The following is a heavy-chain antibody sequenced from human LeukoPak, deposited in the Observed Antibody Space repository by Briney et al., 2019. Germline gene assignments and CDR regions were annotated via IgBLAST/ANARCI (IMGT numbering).Heavy chain of an antibody. D-gene: IGHD3-22*01. CDR1: GFTFSSYG. V-gene: IGHV3-30*03. CDR2: ISYDGSNK. CDR3: ARDGDYYDSSGDIDY. J-gene: IGHJ4*02. Sequence: GGSLRLSCAASGFTFSSYGMHWVRQAPGKGLEWVAVISYDGSNKYYADSVKGRFTISRDSSKNTLYLQMNSLRAEDTAVYYCARDGDYYDSSGDIDYWGQGTLVTVSS.